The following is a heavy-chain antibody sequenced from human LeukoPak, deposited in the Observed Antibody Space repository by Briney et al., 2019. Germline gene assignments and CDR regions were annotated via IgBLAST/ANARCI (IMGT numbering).Heavy chain of an antibody. D-gene: IGHD6-19*01. V-gene: IGHV3-23*01. CDR3: AKPISGGLAVTADWFDP. Sequence: GGSLRLSCTASGFAFSFFAMSWLRQPPGKGLEWVSTINANSGATSYAASVWGRFTISRDNSKNKLYLQLNSLRAEDTAVYYCAKPISGGLAVTADWFDPWGQGTLVVVSS. CDR1: GFAFSFFA. CDR2: INANSGAT. J-gene: IGHJ5*01.